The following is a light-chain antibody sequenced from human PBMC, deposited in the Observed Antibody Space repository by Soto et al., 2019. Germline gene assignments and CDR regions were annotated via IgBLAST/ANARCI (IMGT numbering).Light chain of an antibody. CDR2: GAS. J-gene: IGKJ5*01. V-gene: IGKV3-20*01. CDR1: QSVSSSY. Sequence: TLSLSPGERATLSCRASQSVSSSYLAWYQQRPGQAPRLLIYGASSRATGLPDRFSGSGSGTDFTLTISRLEPEDFAVYYCQQYVSSPPSITFDKGTRLGI. CDR3: QQYVSSPPSIT.